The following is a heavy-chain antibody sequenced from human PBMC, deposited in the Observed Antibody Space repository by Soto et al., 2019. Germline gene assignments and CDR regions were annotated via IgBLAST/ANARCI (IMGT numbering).Heavy chain of an antibody. CDR3: ARDPGGSSWYRNWFDP. CDR1: GFTFSSYG. J-gene: IGHJ5*02. CDR2: IWYDGSNK. V-gene: IGHV3-33*01. D-gene: IGHD6-13*01. Sequence: GGSLRLSCAASGFTFSSYGMHWVRQAPGKGLEWVAVIWYDGSNKYYADSVKGRFTISRDNSKNTLYLQMNSLRAEDTAVYYCARDPGGSSWYRNWFDPWGQGTLVTVS.